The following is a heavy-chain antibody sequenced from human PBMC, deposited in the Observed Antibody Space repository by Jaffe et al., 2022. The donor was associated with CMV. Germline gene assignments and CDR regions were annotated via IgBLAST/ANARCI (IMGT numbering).Heavy chain of an antibody. J-gene: IGHJ3*02. Sequence: QVQLVQSGAEVKKPGASVKVSCKASGYTFTSYGISWVRQAPGQGLEWMGWISAYNGNTNYAQKLQGRVTMTTDTSTSTAYMELRSLRSDDTAVYYCARALVLLWFGELSGAFDIWGQGTMVTVSS. V-gene: IGHV1-18*01. CDR1: GYTFTSYG. CDR2: ISAYNGNT. CDR3: ARALVLLWFGELSGAFDI. D-gene: IGHD3-10*01.